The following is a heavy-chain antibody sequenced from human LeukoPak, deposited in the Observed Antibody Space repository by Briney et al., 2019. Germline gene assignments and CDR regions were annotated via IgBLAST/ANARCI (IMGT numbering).Heavy chain of an antibody. Sequence: PGGSLRLSCAASGFTFGTYPMSWVRQAPGKGLEWVSAISGSGGSTYYAGSVKGRFTISRDNSKNTLYLQMNSLRAEDTAVYYCAKDAGYDFWSGYRTGGDAFDIWGQGTMVTVSS. D-gene: IGHD3-3*01. CDR2: ISGSGGST. V-gene: IGHV3-23*01. J-gene: IGHJ3*02. CDR1: GFTFGTYP. CDR3: AKDAGYDFWSGYRTGGDAFDI.